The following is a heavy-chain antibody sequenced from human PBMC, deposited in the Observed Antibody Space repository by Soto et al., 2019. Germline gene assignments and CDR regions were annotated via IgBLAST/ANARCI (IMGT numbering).Heavy chain of an antibody. V-gene: IGHV4-30-4*01. CDR2: IYYSGST. J-gene: IGHJ5*02. CDR1: GGSISSGDYY. CDR3: ASRDGYNHNRPFDP. Sequence: PSETLSLTCTVSGGSISSGDYYWSWIRQPPGKGLEWIGYIYYSGSTYYNPSLKSRVTISVDTSKNQFSLKLSSVTAADTAVYYCASRDGYNHNRPFDPWGQGTLVTVSS. D-gene: IGHD5-12*01.